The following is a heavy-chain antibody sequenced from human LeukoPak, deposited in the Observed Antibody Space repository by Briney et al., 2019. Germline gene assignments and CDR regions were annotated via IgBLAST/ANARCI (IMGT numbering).Heavy chain of an antibody. D-gene: IGHD3-10*01. CDR3: ASRVYGLGSFNY. CDR1: GDSISSTSYY. Sequence: SETLSLTCTVSGDSISSTSYYWDWIRQPPGKGLEWIGSIYNSGTTYYNPSLKSRVTTSVDTSKNQFSLKVSSVTAADTAVYYCASRVYGLGSFNYWGQGTLVTVPS. V-gene: IGHV4-39*01. CDR2: IYNSGTT. J-gene: IGHJ4*01.